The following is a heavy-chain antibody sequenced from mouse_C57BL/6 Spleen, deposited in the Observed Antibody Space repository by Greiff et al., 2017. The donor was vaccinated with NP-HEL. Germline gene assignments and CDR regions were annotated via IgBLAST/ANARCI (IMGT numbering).Heavy chain of an antibody. CDR1: GFTFSSYG. J-gene: IGHJ2*01. Sequence: EVMLVVSGGDLVKPGGSLKLSCAASGFTFSSYGMSWVRQTPDKRLEWVATISSGGSYTYYPDSVKGRFTISRDNAKNTLYLQMSSLKSEDTAMYYCARRGDYDDFDDWGQGTTLTVSS. CDR2: ISSGGSYT. CDR3: ARRGDYDDFDD. D-gene: IGHD2-4*01. V-gene: IGHV5-6*02.